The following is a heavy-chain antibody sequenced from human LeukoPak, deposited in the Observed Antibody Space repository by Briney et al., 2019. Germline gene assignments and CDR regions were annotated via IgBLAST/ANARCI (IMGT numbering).Heavy chain of an antibody. D-gene: IGHD6-6*01. CDR2: INHSGST. CDR3: ARGRAVAARRGYYFDY. Sequence: SETLSLTCAVYGGSFSGYYWSWIRQPPGKGLEWIGEINHSGSTNYNPSLKSRVTISVDTSKNQLSLKLSSVTAADTAVYYCARGRAVAARRGYYFDYWGQGTLVTVSS. CDR1: GGSFSGYY. J-gene: IGHJ4*02. V-gene: IGHV4-34*01.